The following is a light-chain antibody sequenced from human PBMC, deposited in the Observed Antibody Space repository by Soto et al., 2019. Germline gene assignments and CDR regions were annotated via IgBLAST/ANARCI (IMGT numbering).Light chain of an antibody. CDR2: DVS. Sequence: QSVLTQPASVSGSPGQSITIFCTGTSSDVGGYNYVSWYQHHPGKAPKLMIYDVSNRPSGVSNRFSGSKSGNTASLTISGLQAEDEADYYCASYSSSSTLGVFGTGTKLTVL. J-gene: IGLJ1*01. CDR3: ASYSSSSTLGV. CDR1: SSDVGGYNY. V-gene: IGLV2-14*03.